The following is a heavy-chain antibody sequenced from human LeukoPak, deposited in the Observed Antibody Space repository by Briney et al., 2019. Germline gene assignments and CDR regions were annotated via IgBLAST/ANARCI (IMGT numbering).Heavy chain of an antibody. CDR2: MNPNSGHA. Sequence: ASVKVSCKASGYTFTTFDINWVRQATGQGLEWMGWMNPNSGHAGYAQKSQGRVTITRNTSISTAYMELSSLRSDDTAVYYCARANSIWDYWGQGTLVTVSS. V-gene: IGHV1-8*03. CDR3: ARANSIWDY. CDR1: GYTFTTFD. J-gene: IGHJ4*02. D-gene: IGHD3-3*01.